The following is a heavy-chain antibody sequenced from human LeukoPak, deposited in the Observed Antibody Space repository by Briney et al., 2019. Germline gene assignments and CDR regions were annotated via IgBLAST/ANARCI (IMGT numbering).Heavy chain of an antibody. J-gene: IGHJ6*02. V-gene: IGHV1-8*01. Sequence: GASVKVSCKASGYTFTSYDINWVRQATGQGLEWMGGMNPNSGNTGYAQKFQGRVTMTRNTSISTAYMELSSLRSEDTAVYYCARAATMVRGVIRYYYYYGMDVWGQGTTVTVSS. CDR2: MNPNSGNT. D-gene: IGHD3-10*01. CDR1: GYTFTSYD. CDR3: ARAATMVRGVIRYYYYYGMDV.